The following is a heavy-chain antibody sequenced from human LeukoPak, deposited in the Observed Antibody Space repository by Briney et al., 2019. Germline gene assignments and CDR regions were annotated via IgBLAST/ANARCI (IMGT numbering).Heavy chain of an antibody. CDR3: ARRFSRGSYYTSGSYYYYYMDV. CDR2: IRYDGSNK. V-gene: IGHV3-30*02. Sequence: QPGGSLRLSCAASGFTFSSYGMHWVRQAPGKGLEWVAFIRYDGSNKYYADSVKGRFTISRDNSKNTLCLQMNSLRAEDTAVYYCARRFSRGSYYTSGSYYYYYMDVWGKGTTVTVSS. CDR1: GFTFSSYG. D-gene: IGHD1-26*01. J-gene: IGHJ6*03.